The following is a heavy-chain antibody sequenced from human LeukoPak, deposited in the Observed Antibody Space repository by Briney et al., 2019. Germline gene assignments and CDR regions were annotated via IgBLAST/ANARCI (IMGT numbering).Heavy chain of an antibody. CDR1: GGSINNYY. V-gene: IGHV4-59*12. CDR2: IYYGGST. D-gene: IGHD3-22*01. CDR3: ARDPAYYYDTTAYAFDL. Sequence: SETLSLTCTISGGSINNYYWSWIRQPPGKGLEWIGYIYYGGSTIYNPSLKSRLTISVDTSKNQISLKLNSVTASDTAVYYCARDPAYYYDTTAYAFDLWGQGTMVTVSS. J-gene: IGHJ3*01.